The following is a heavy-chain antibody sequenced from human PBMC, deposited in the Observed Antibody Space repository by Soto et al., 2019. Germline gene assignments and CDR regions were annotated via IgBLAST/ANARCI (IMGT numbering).Heavy chain of an antibody. D-gene: IGHD6-13*01. J-gene: IGHJ2*01. CDR1: GGSISSYY. Sequence: QVQLQESGPGLVKPSETLSLTCTVSGGSISSYYWSWIRQPPGKGLEWIGYIYYSGSTNYNPSLKSRVTISVDTPKYQCSLELSSVTAADTAVYYCARPIAADGSYWYCDLWGRGTLVTVSS. CDR3: ARPIAADGSYWYCDL. CDR2: IYYSGST. V-gene: IGHV4-59*08.